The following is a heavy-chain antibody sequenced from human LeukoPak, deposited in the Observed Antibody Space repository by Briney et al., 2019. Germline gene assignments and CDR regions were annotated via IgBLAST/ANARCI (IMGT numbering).Heavy chain of an antibody. CDR3: ARRRLGDAFDV. D-gene: IGHD3-16*01. CDR1: GGSINGYY. CDR2: IYYSGNT. J-gene: IGHJ3*01. Sequence: SETLSLTCTVSGGSINGYYWTWIRQPPGKGLEWIGYIYYSGNTNYNPSLKSRVSLSVHTSKNQFSLRLSSVTAADTAIYYCARRRLGDAFDVWGQGTMVPVSS. V-gene: IGHV4-59*08.